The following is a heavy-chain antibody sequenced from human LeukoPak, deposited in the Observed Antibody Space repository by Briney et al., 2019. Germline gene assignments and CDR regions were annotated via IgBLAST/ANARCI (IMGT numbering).Heavy chain of an antibody. V-gene: IGHV7-4-1*02. J-gene: IGHJ4*02. CDR1: GYTFTSYA. D-gene: IGHD3-16*02. CDR3: AREQYVWGSYRYGGDY. Sequence: GASVKVSCKASGYTFTSYAMNWVRQAPGQGLEWMGWINTNTGNPTYAQGFTGRFVFSLDTSVSTAYLQISSLKAEDTAVYYCAREQYVWGSYRYGGDYWGQGTLVTVSS. CDR2: INTNTGNP.